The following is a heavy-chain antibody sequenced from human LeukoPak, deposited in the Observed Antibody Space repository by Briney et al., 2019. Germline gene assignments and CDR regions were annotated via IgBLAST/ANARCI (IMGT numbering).Heavy chain of an antibody. CDR2: IWYDESNK. CDR1: GFTFSSYG. V-gene: IGHV3-33*01. Sequence: PGRSLRLSCAASGFTFSSYGMHWVRQAPGKGLEWVAVIWYDESNKYYADSVKGRFTISRDNSKSTLYLQMNSLRAEGTAVYYCARGGYYYDSSGYFPAGYGMDVWGQGTTVTVSS. CDR3: ARGGYYYDSSGYFPAGYGMDV. J-gene: IGHJ6*02. D-gene: IGHD3-22*01.